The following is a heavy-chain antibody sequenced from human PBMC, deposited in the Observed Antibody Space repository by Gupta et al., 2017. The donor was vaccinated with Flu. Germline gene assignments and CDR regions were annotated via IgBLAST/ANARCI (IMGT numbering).Heavy chain of an antibody. J-gene: IGHJ4*02. CDR2: ISYDGSNK. CDR1: GFTFSSYG. CDR3: AKGSITMVRVERGVDY. Sequence: QVQLVESGGGVVQPGRSLRLSCAASGFTFSSYGMHWVRQAPGKGLEWVAVISYDGSNKYYADSVKGRFTISRDNSKNTLYLQMNSLRAEDTAVYYCAKGSITMVRVERGVDYWGQGTLVTVSS. V-gene: IGHV3-30*18. D-gene: IGHD3-10*01.